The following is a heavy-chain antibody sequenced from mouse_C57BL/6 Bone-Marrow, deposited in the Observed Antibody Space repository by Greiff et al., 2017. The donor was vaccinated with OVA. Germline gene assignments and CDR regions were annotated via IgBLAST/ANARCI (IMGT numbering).Heavy chain of an antibody. D-gene: IGHD2-3*01. J-gene: IGHJ4*01. Sequence: VQLQQSDAELVKPGASVKISCKVSGYTFTDHTIHWMKQRPEQGLEWIGYIYPRDGSTKYNEKFKGKATLTADKSSSTAYMQLNSLTSEDSAVYFCARKGNGYYLYYAMDYWGQGTSVTVSS. CDR2: IYPRDGST. CDR1: GYTFTDHT. CDR3: ARKGNGYYLYYAMDY. V-gene: IGHV1-78*01.